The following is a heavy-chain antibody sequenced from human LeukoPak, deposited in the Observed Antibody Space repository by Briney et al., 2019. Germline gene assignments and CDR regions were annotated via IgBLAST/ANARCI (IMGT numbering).Heavy chain of an antibody. Sequence: ASVKVSCKASGYTFTGYYMHWVRQAPGQGLEWLGWINPNSGGTNYAQKFQGRVTMTRDTSIPTAYMELSRLRSDDTAVYYCASEMDNLYCFSTNCPLDYWGQGTLVTVSS. D-gene: IGHD2-2*01. V-gene: IGHV1-2*02. CDR2: INPNSGGT. CDR1: GYTFTGYY. CDR3: ASEMDNLYCFSTNCPLDY. J-gene: IGHJ4*02.